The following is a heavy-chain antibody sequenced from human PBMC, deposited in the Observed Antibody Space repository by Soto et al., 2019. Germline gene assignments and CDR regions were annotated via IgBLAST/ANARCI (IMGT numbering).Heavy chain of an antibody. CDR3: ARSHTRNYYYYVMDV. CDR2: IYSGGST. D-gene: IGHD1-26*01. V-gene: IGHV3-53*01. J-gene: IGHJ6*04. Sequence: GGSLRLSCAASGFTVSSNYMSWVRQAPGKGLEWVSVIYSGGSTYYADSVKGRFTISRDNSKNTLYLQMNSLRAEDTAVYYCARSHTRNYYYYVMDVWGKGTTVPVSS. CDR1: GFTVSSNY.